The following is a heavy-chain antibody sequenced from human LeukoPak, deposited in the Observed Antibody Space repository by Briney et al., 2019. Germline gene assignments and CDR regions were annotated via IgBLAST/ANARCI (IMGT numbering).Heavy chain of an antibody. J-gene: IGHJ4*02. CDR2: ISGHNGNT. CDR3: VRDGSSGY. CDR1: GYTFTTYG. Sequence: GASVKVSCKASGYTFTTYGITWVRQAPGQGLEWMGWISGHNGNTNYAQKVQGRVTVTTDTSTSTAYMELRSLRSDDTAVYYCVRDGSSGYWGQGTLVTVSS. V-gene: IGHV1-18*04. D-gene: IGHD1-1*01.